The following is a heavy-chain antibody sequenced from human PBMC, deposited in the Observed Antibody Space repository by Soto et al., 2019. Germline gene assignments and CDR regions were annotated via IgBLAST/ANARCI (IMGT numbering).Heavy chain of an antibody. J-gene: IGHJ4*02. CDR2: ISAYNGNT. CDR3: ARDPPGIAVAGTSAPGYYFDY. Sequence: GASVKVSCKASGYTFTSYGISWVRQAPGQGLEWMGWISAYNGNTNYAQKLQGRVTMTTDTSTSTAYMELRSLRSDDTAVYYCARDPPGIAVAGTSAPGYYFDYWAQGTLVTVSS. CDR1: GYTFTSYG. V-gene: IGHV1-18*01. D-gene: IGHD6-19*01.